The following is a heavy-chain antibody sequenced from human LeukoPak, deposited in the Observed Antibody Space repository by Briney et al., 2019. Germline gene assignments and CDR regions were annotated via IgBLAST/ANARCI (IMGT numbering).Heavy chain of an antibody. Sequence: SETLSLTCTVSGGSISSGSYYWSWIRQPAGKGLEWIGRIYTSGSTNYNPSLKSRVTISIDTSKNQFSLKLSSVTAADTAVYYCARGRTTYDSTGYYIWGQGTLVTVSS. CDR2: IYTSGST. V-gene: IGHV4-61*02. J-gene: IGHJ4*02. CDR1: GGSISSGSYY. CDR3: ARGRTTYDSTGYYI. D-gene: IGHD3-22*01.